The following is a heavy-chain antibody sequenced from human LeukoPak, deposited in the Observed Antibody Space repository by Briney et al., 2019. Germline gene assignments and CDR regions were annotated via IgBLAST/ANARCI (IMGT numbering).Heavy chain of an antibody. Sequence: GGSLRLSCAASGFALSSHWMTWVRQVPGRGPEWVANVNRDGSETYYLDSVKGRFTVSRDNSRNTLDLQVDSLTVEDTAMYYCAREGYSSGRAGTFDIWGQGTMVTVSS. J-gene: IGHJ3*02. CDR3: AREGYSSGRAGTFDI. CDR2: VNRDGSET. D-gene: IGHD3-22*01. CDR1: GFALSSHW. V-gene: IGHV3-7*01.